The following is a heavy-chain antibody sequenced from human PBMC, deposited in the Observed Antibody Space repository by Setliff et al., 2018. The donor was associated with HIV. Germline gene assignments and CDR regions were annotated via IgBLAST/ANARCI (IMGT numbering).Heavy chain of an antibody. V-gene: IGHV4-61*02. J-gene: IGHJ6*03. CDR3: ALGMVRGARYYYYYYMDV. CDR1: GGSISSGSYC. Sequence: SETLSLTCTVSGGSISSGSYCWSWIRQPAGKGLEWSGLIYTSGRTNYNPSLKSRVTISADTSENQFSLKLRSVTAADTAVYYCALGMVRGARYYYYYYMDVWGKGTTVTVSS. D-gene: IGHD3-10*01. CDR2: IYTSGRT.